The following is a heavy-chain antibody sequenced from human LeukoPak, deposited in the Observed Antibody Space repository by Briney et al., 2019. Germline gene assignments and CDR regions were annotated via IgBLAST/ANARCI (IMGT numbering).Heavy chain of an antibody. CDR1: GFTFGGYG. J-gene: IGHJ4*02. Sequence: GGSLRLSCAGSGFTFGGYGMHWFRQTPGKGLEWVAVIAYDGSRAFYAVSVKGRFTIFRDNSKNTMSVQMDDLRAEDTAVYYCTRYNNDHFDYWGQGTLVTVSS. V-gene: IGHV3-33*01. D-gene: IGHD1-14*01. CDR3: TRYNNDHFDY. CDR2: IAYDGSRA.